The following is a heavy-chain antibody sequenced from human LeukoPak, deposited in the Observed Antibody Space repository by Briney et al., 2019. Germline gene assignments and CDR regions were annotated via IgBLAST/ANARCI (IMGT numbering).Heavy chain of an antibody. CDR1: GGSISSDY. CDR2: IYYSKST. D-gene: IGHD3-22*01. V-gene: IGHV4-59*01. Sequence: SETLSLTCTVSGGSISSDYWCWIRQPPGKGLEWIGYIYYSKSTNYNPSLKSRVTISGDTSKNQFSLKLSSVTAAGTAVYYCARGLSDSSGYYYGGRFDPWGQGTLVTVSS. J-gene: IGHJ5*02. CDR3: ARGLSDSSGYYYGGRFDP.